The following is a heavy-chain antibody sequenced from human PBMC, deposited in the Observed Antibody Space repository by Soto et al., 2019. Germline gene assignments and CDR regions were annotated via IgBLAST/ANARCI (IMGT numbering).Heavy chain of an antibody. D-gene: IGHD3-10*01. J-gene: IGHJ6*02. CDR1: GGSISSYD. Sequence: SETLSLTCTVSGGSISSYDWSWIRQPPGKGLEWIGYIYYSGSTNYNPSLKSRVTISVDKSKNQFSLKLSSVTAADTAVYYCARTTMVRGVINDYYYGMDVWGQGTTVTVSS. CDR3: ARTTMVRGVINDYYYGMDV. V-gene: IGHV4-59*01. CDR2: IYYSGST.